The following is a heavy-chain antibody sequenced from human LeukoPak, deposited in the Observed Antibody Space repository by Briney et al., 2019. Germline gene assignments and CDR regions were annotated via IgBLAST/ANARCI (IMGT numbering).Heavy chain of an antibody. D-gene: IGHD3-9*01. J-gene: IGHJ4*02. V-gene: IGHV4-4*02. Sequence: SETLSLTCAVSGGSISSSNWWSWVRQPPGKGLEWIGEIYHSGSTNYNPSLKSRVTISVDKSKNQFSLKLSSVTAADTAVYYCARDQVLRYFDWLSMPTFDYWGQGTLVTVSS. CDR1: GGSISSSNW. CDR3: ARDQVLRYFDWLSMPTFDY. CDR2: IYHSGST.